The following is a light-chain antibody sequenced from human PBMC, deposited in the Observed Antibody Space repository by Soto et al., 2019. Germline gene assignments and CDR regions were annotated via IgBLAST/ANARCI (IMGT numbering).Light chain of an antibody. CDR1: QSVSNSY. V-gene: IGKV3-20*01. CDR3: QQYGSFTYT. J-gene: IGKJ2*01. CDR2: GAS. Sequence: EIVLTQSPGTLSLSPGERATLSCRASQSVSNSYLAWYQQKPGQAPRLLIYGASSRATGIPDRFSGSGSGTDFTLTISRLEPEDFAVYYCQQYGSFTYTFGQGTELEIK.